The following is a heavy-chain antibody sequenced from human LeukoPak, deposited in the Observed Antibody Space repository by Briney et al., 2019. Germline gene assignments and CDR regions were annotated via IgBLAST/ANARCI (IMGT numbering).Heavy chain of an antibody. CDR2: ISAYNGNT. J-gene: IGHJ5*02. Sequence: ASVTVSFKASGYTFSTYSISWVRQAPGQGREWMGWISAYNGNTNYAQKLQGRVTMTTDTSTSTAYMELRSLRSDDTAVYYCARAEVENWFDPWGQGTLVTVSS. CDR3: ARAEVENWFDP. V-gene: IGHV1-18*04. CDR1: GYTFSTYS. D-gene: IGHD1-1*01.